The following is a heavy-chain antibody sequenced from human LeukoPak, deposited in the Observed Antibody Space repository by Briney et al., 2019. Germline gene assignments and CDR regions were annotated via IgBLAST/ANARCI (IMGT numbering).Heavy chain of an antibody. J-gene: IGHJ4*02. CDR1: GFTVSSNY. D-gene: IGHD6-13*01. CDR3: ARDLFTYGSSYTDY. Sequence: GGSLRLSCAASGFTVSSNYMGWVRQAPGKGLEWVSVIYSGGSTYYADSVKGRFTISRDNSKNTLYLQMNSLRAEDTAVYYCARDLFTYGSSYTDYWGQGTLVTISS. V-gene: IGHV3-53*05. CDR2: IYSGGST.